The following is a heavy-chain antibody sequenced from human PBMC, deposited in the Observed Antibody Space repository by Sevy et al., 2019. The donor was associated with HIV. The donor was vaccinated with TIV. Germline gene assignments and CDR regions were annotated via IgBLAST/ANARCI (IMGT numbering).Heavy chain of an antibody. CDR1: GASIRSSGYY. CDR2: INYSENT. Sequence: SETLSLTCTVSGASIRSSGYYWGWIRQPPGKGLEWIASINYSENTFYNPSLKSRVTISADTSKNQFSLNLKSVTAADTATYYCAGPILTYRNGCSYYDYWGQGTVVTVSS. CDR3: AGPILTYRNGCSYYDY. J-gene: IGHJ4*02. V-gene: IGHV4-39*01. D-gene: IGHD6-19*01.